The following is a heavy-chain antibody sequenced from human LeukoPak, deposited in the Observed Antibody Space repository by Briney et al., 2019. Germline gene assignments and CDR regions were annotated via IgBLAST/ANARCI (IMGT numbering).Heavy chain of an antibody. Sequence: GGSLRLSCAASGFTFRSYAMSWARQAPGKGLEWVSGISGSGGSTYYADSVKGRFTISRDNSKNTLYLQMNSLRAEDTAVYYCAKDKPLLRATGGFDYWGQGTLVTVSS. J-gene: IGHJ4*02. CDR3: AKDKPLLRATGGFDY. V-gene: IGHV3-23*01. CDR2: ISGSGGST. D-gene: IGHD1-26*01. CDR1: GFTFRSYA.